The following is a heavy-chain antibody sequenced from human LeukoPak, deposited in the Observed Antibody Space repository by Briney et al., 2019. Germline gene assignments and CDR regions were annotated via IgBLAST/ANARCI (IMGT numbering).Heavy chain of an antibody. J-gene: IGHJ4*02. D-gene: IGHD1-26*01. V-gene: IGHV3-7*01. Sequence: GGSLRLSCAASLFTFTTDWMSCVSHAPRKGVWGVANIDKHGSGKYYVDSVKGRFAIYRDYARNSVFLQMDSLRAEDTSVYYCARDAGWGYYDLWGQGTPVTVSS. CDR2: IDKHGSGK. CDR1: LFTFTTDW. CDR3: ARDAGWGYYDL.